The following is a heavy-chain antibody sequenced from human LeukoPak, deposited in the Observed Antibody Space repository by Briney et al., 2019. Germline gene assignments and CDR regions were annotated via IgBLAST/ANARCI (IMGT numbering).Heavy chain of an antibody. J-gene: IGHJ5*02. Sequence: SETLSLTCTVSGYSISSGYYWGWIRQPPGKGLEWIGSIYHSGSTYYNPSLKSRVTISVDTSKNQFSLKLNSVTAADTAVYYCARDDYSNYGWFDPWGQGTLVTVSS. CDR3: ARDDYSNYGWFDP. CDR2: IYHSGST. D-gene: IGHD4-11*01. V-gene: IGHV4-38-2*02. CDR1: GYSISSGYY.